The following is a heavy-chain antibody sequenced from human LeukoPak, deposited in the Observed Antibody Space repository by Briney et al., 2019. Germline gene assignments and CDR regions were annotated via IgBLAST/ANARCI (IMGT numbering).Heavy chain of an antibody. Sequence: GGSLRLSCAASGFTFSSYNMNWVRQAPGKGLEWVSSISSSTSYIYYADSVKGRFTISRDNAKNSLYLQMNSLRAEDTAVYYCAREADYYYYMDVWGKGTTVTVSS. CDR2: ISSSTSYI. CDR1: GFTFSSYN. V-gene: IGHV3-21*01. J-gene: IGHJ6*03. CDR3: AREADYYYYMDV.